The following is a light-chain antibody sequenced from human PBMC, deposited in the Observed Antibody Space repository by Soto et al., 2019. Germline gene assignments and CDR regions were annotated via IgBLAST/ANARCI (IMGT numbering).Light chain of an antibody. CDR1: NIGSKS. CDR3: QVWDSTSDHVV. V-gene: IGLV3-21*04. Sequence: SYELTQPPSVSVAPGKTARITCGGNNIGSKSVHWYQQKPGQAPVLVIYYDSDRPSGIPERFSGSNSGNTATLTISRVEAGDEAHYYCQVWDSTSDHVVFAGGTKVPVL. CDR2: YDS. J-gene: IGLJ2*01.